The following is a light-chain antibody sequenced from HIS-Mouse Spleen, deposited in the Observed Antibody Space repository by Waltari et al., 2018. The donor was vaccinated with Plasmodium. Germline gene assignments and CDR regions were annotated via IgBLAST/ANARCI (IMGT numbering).Light chain of an antibody. Sequence: EIVFTQSPATLSLSPGDRATLPCRASQSVSRYLAWYHQKPGQAPRLLIYDASNRATGIPARFSGSGSGTDFTLTISSLEPEDFAVYYCQQRSNWPPFTFGPGTKVDIK. J-gene: IGKJ3*01. CDR2: DAS. V-gene: IGKV3-11*01. CDR3: QQRSNWPPFT. CDR1: QSVSRY.